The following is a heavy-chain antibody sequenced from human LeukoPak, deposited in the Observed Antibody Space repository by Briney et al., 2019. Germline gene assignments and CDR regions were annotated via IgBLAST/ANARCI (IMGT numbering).Heavy chain of an antibody. V-gene: IGHV3-11*04. D-gene: IGHD6-13*01. CDR1: GFTFSDYY. J-gene: IGHJ6*03. CDR3: ARAKRIAAAGPTHNYYYYMDV. CDR2: ISSSGSTI. Sequence: GGSLRLSCAASGFTFSDYYMSWIRQAPGKGLEWVSYISSSGSTIYYADSVKGRFTISRDNAKNSLYLQMNSLRAEDTAVYYCARAKRIAAAGPTHNYYYYMDVWGKGTTVTVSS.